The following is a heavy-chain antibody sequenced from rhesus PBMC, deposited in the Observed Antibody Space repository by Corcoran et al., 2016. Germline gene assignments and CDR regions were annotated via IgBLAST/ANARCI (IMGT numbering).Heavy chain of an antibody. CDR2: INGSSGST. D-gene: IGHD3-16*01. CDR1: GYSISSGYY. J-gene: IGHJ6*01. CDR3: ARDGWVSYYSIGLDS. Sequence: QVQLQESGPGLVKPSEPLSLTCAVSGYSISSGYYWGWLRQPLGKGLEYIGYINGSSGSTYYTPSLKSRVNSSKGTSKNQFSRKLSSVTAADTAVYYGARDGWVSYYSIGLDSWGQGVVVTVSS. V-gene: IGHV4-99*02.